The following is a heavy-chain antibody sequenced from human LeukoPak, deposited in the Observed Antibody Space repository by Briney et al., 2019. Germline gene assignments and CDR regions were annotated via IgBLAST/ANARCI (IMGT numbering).Heavy chain of an antibody. CDR2: ISNDGSNK. Sequence: PGGSLRLSCAASGFTFSSYAMHWVRQAPGKGLEWVAVISNDGSNKYYADSVKGRFTISRDNSKNTLYLQMNSLRAEDTAVYYCTRGGFWSGSIPGAFDTWGQGTMVTVSS. D-gene: IGHD3-3*01. J-gene: IGHJ3*02. V-gene: IGHV3-30-3*01. CDR1: GFTFSSYA. CDR3: TRGGFWSGSIPGAFDT.